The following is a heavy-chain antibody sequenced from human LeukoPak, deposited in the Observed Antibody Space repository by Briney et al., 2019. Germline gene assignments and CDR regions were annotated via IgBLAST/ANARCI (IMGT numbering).Heavy chain of an antibody. CDR2: IYYSGST. D-gene: IGHD3-3*01. J-gene: IGHJ6*03. CDR3: ARHQADNVLRFLEWSPNYYYMDV. CDR1: GGSISSGDYY. Sequence: SQTLSLTCTVSGGSISSGDYYWSWIRQPPGKGLEWIGYIYYSGSTYYNPSLKSRVTISVDTSKNQFSLKLSSVTAADTAVYYCARHQADNVLRFLEWSPNYYYMDVWGKGTTVTVSS. V-gene: IGHV4-30-4*08.